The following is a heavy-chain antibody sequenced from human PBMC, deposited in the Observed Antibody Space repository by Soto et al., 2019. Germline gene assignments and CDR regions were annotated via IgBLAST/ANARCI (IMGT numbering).Heavy chain of an antibody. CDR1: GVSISSSSHY. V-gene: IGHV4-39*01. J-gene: IGHJ4*02. CDR2: IYYSGST. D-gene: IGHD6-13*01. CDR3: TRQSASSCDSFDY. Sequence: SETLSLTCAVSGVSISSSSHYWGWIRQPPGKGLEWIGSIYYSGSTHYNPSLKSRDTISGASSKNQYSLKVDSVTAAYTAIYYCTRQSASSCDSFDYWGQGALVTVSS.